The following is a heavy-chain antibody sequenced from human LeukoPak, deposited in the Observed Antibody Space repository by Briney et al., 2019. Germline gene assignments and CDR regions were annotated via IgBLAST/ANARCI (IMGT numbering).Heavy chain of an antibody. Sequence: GESLKISCKGSGYSFTTYWIDWVRQMPGKGLEWMGIIYPGDSHTRYSPSFQGQDTISVDKSVSTAYLQWSSLKASDTAMYYCARRRGTTTGLYFDLWGRGTLVTVSS. J-gene: IGHJ2*01. V-gene: IGHV5-51*01. D-gene: IGHD1-7*01. CDR3: ARRRGTTTGLYFDL. CDR1: GYSFTTYW. CDR2: IYPGDSHT.